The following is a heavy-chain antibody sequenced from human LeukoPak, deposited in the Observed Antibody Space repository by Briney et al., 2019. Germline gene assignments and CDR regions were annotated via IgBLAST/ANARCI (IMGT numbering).Heavy chain of an antibody. CDR3: ARGVLRPAYHFDY. J-gene: IGHJ4*02. CDR1: GYSFVTYW. D-gene: IGHD3-16*01. Sequence: GESLQISSEASGYSFVTYWIGWVRQMPGKGREWLGSTNPGDSDTRYSPSFQGHVTISADKSIPTAYLQWGSLGASDTAMYYCARGVLRPAYHFDYWGPGTLVIVSS. CDR2: TNPGDSDT. V-gene: IGHV5-51*01.